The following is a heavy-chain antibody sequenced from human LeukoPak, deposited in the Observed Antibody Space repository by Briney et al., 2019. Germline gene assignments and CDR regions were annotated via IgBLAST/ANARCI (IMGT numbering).Heavy chain of an antibody. Sequence: PGGSLRLSCAASGFTFSSYAMSWVRQAPGKGLEWVSAISGSGGSTYYADSVKGRFTISRDNSKNTLYLQMNSLRAEDTAVYYCAKDRGYSRYDDLYFDYWGQGTLVTVSS. CDR3: AKDRGYSRYDDLYFDY. V-gene: IGHV3-23*01. CDR2: ISGSGGST. J-gene: IGHJ4*02. CDR1: GFTFSSYA. D-gene: IGHD5-12*01.